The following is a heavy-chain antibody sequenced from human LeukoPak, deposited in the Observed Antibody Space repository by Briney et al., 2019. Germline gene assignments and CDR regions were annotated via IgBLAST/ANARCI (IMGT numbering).Heavy chain of an antibody. Sequence: SETLSLTCTVSGGSISSSSYYWGWIRQPPGKGLEWIGSIYYSGSTYYNPSLKSRVTISVDTSKNQFSLKLSSVTAADTAVYYCARQPFGLPKRITIFGVVIGYFDYWGQGTLVTVSS. CDR2: IYYSGST. D-gene: IGHD3-3*01. J-gene: IGHJ4*02. CDR3: ARQPFGLPKRITIFGVVIGYFDY. CDR1: GGSISSSSYY. V-gene: IGHV4-39*01.